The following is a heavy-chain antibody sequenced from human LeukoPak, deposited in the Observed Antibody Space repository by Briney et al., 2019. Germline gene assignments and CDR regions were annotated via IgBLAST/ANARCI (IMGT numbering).Heavy chain of an antibody. V-gene: IGHV4-34*01. CDR2: INHSGST. J-gene: IGHJ3*02. Sequence: SETLSLTCAVYGGSFSGYYWNWIRQPPGEGLEWIGEINHSGSTNYNPSLKSRVTISVDTSKNQFSLKLSSVTAADTAVYYCASSYYGSGSYLRAFDIWGLGTMVTVSS. CDR1: GGSFSGYY. CDR3: ASSYYGSGSYLRAFDI. D-gene: IGHD3-10*01.